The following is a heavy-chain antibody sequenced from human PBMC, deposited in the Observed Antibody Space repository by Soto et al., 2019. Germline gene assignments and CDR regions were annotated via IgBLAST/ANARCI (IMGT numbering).Heavy chain of an antibody. J-gene: IGHJ3*02. V-gene: IGHV1-3*01. CDR2: INAGNGNT. CDR1: GYTFTSYA. CDR3: ARELVLGLKSAFDM. Sequence: ASVKVSCKASGYTFTSYAMHWVRQAPGQRLEWMGWINAGNGNTKYSQKFQGRVTISRDNAKNSLYLHMNRLRDEDTAVYLCARELVLGLKSAFDMWGQGTLVTVSS. D-gene: IGHD2-15*01.